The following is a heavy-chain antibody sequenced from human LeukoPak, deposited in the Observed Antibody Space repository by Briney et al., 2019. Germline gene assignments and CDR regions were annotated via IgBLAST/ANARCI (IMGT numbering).Heavy chain of an antibody. CDR1: GFTFSSYA. CDR3: ARTDSSGYPFDAFDT. J-gene: IGHJ3*02. CDR2: ISYDGSNK. V-gene: IGHV3-30-3*01. D-gene: IGHD3-22*01. Sequence: PGRSLRLSCAASGFTFSSYAMHWVRQAPGKGLEWVAVISYDGSNKYYADSVKGRFTISRDNSKNTLYLQMNSLRAEDTAVYYCARTDSSGYPFDAFDTWGQGTMVTVSS.